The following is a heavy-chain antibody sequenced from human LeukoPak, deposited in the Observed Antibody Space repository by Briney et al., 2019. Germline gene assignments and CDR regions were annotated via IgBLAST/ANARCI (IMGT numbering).Heavy chain of an antibody. Sequence: GGSLRLSCAASGFTFISSAMVWVRQAPGKGLEWVSTISGSGGSTFYADSVKGRFTISRDNSKNTLYLQMDSLRAEDTAVYYCARGEKNSYGPDYYYGMDVWGQGTTVTVSS. V-gene: IGHV3-23*01. J-gene: IGHJ6*02. CDR1: GFTFISSA. CDR3: ARGEKNSYGPDYYYGMDV. CDR2: ISGSGGST. D-gene: IGHD5-18*01.